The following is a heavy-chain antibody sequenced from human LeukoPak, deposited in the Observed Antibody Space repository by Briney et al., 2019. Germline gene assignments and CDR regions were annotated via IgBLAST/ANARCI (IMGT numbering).Heavy chain of an antibody. Sequence: PGGSLRLSCAASGFTFSDYYMSWIRQAPGKGLESVSYISSSGSTIYYADSVKGRFTISRDNAKNSLYLQMNSLRAEDTAVYYCARDPLWFGPEREYYYGMDVWGQGTTVTVSS. V-gene: IGHV3-11*01. CDR1: GFTFSDYY. J-gene: IGHJ6*02. CDR3: ARDPLWFGPEREYYYGMDV. D-gene: IGHD3-10*01. CDR2: ISSSGSTI.